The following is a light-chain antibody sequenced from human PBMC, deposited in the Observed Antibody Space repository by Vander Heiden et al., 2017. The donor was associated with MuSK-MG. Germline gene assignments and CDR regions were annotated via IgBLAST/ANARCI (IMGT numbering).Light chain of an antibody. V-gene: IGLV1-40*01. Sequence: QSVLTQPPSLSGAPGPRVTISCTGSSSNIGAGFDVHWYQQLPGTAPKLLIYGNTNRHSGAPDRFSGSKSGTSASLAITGLQADEEADYYCQSYDSSLGGSYVFGTGTKVTVL. CDR1: SSNIGAGFD. J-gene: IGLJ1*01. CDR3: QSYDSSLGGSYV. CDR2: GNT.